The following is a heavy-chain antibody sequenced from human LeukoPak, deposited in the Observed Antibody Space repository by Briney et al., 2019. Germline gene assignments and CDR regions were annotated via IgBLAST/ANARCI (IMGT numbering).Heavy chain of an antibody. CDR3: ARYWFGELGGVDN. CDR1: GYNFPTYS. J-gene: IGHJ4*02. D-gene: IGHD3-10*01. V-gene: IGHV5-51*01. CDR2: VYPGDSAP. Sequence: PGESLQISCKGSGYNFPTYSIGWVRQMPGKGLEWMGIVYPGDSAPRYSPSFQGQVTISADKSISTAFPQWNSLKASDTAMYYCARYWFGELGGVDNWGQGTLVTVSS.